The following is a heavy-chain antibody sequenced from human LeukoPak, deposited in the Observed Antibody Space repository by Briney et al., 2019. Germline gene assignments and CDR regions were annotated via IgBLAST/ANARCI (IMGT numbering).Heavy chain of an antibody. V-gene: IGHV3-23*01. CDR1: GFTFSSYA. CDR2: ISGSGGST. CDR3: AKDRAPYCSSTSCYDFDY. J-gene: IGHJ4*02. Sequence: GGSLRLSCAASGFTFSSYAMSWVRQAPGKGLEWVSVISGSGGSTYYADSVKGRFTISRDNSKNTLYLQMNSLRAEDTAVYYCAKDRAPYCSSTSCYDFDYWGQGTLVTVSS. D-gene: IGHD2-2*01.